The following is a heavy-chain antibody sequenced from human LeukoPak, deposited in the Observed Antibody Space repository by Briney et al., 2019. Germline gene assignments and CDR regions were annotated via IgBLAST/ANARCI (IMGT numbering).Heavy chain of an antibody. D-gene: IGHD6-13*01. J-gene: IGHJ4*02. CDR1: GVSISSGDYY. CDR2: IYYSGST. Sequence: NPSETLSLTCTVSGVSISSGDYYWSWIRQHPGKGLEWIGYIYYSGSTYDNPSLKSRVTISVDTSKNQFSLKLSSVTAADTAVYYCARTGRAGSSWYRGIDYFDYWGQGTLVTVSS. V-gene: IGHV4-31*03. CDR3: ARTGRAGSSWYRGIDYFDY.